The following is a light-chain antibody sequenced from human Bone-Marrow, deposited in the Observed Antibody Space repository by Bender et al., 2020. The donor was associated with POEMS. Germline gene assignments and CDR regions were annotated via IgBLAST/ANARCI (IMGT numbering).Light chain of an antibody. CDR3: CSYAGSGYV. V-gene: IGLV2-18*02. J-gene: IGLJ1*01. CDR2: EVN. CDR1: SSDVGLYNR. Sequence: QSVLTQPPSASGSPGQSVTLSCTGTSSDVGLYNRVSWYQQPPGTTPKLMIFEVNNRPSGVPDRFSGSNSGNTASLTISGLQGEDEADYYCCSYAGSGYVFGTGTRVTVI.